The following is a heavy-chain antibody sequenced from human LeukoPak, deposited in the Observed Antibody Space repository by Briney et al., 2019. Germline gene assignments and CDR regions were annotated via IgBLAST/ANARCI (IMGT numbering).Heavy chain of an antibody. D-gene: IGHD2-15*01. J-gene: IGHJ5*02. CDR2: IRSKANSYAT. CDR3: ARGGRYCSGGSCYRGNWFDP. CDR1: GFTFSGSA. V-gene: IGHV3-73*01. Sequence: GGSLRLSCAASGFTFSGSAMHWVRQASGKGLEWVGRIRSKANSYATAYAASVKGRFTISRDDSKNTAYLQMNSLRAEDTAVYYCARGGRYCSGGSCYRGNWFDPWGQGTLVTVSS.